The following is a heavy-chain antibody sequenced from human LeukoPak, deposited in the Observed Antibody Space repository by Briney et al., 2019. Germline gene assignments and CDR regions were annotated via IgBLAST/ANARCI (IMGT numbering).Heavy chain of an antibody. CDR2: INHSGST. J-gene: IGHJ6*03. Sequence: SETLSLTCAVYGGSFSDYYWSWVRQPPGKGLEWIGEINHSGSTNYNPSLKSRVTISVDKSKNQFSLKLSSVAAADTAVYYCARPGRIRFSTAPRYDYYMDVWGTGTTVTVSS. D-gene: IGHD3-3*01. CDR1: GGSFSDYY. CDR3: ARPGRIRFSTAPRYDYYMDV. V-gene: IGHV4-34*01.